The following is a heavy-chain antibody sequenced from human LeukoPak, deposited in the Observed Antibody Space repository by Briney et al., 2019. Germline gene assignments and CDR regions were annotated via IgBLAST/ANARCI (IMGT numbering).Heavy chain of an antibody. CDR1: GGSISSYY. CDR3: ARDPTRYDSSTPNWFDP. D-gene: IGHD6-13*01. J-gene: IGHJ5*02. V-gene: IGHV4-59*12. Sequence: PSETLSLTCTVSGGSISSYYWSWIRQPPGKGLEWIGYIYYSGSTNYNPSLKSRVTISVDTSKNQFSLKLSSVTAADTAVYYCARDPTRYDSSTPNWFDPWGQGTLVTVSS. CDR2: IYYSGST.